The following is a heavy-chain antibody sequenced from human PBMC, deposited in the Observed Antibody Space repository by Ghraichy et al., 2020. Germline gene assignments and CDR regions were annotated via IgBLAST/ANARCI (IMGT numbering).Heavy chain of an antibody. CDR3: VRDGAGTTPFDY. D-gene: IGHD1-7*01. CDR1: GFTLSSYW. J-gene: IGHJ4*02. Sequence: GGSLRLSCAASGFTLSSYWMQWVRQAPGKGLVWVSRINYDGTDISYADSVKGRFIISRDNAKNTVYLQMNSLRAEDTAVYYCVRDGAGTTPFDYWGQGALVTVSS. CDR2: INYDGTDI. V-gene: IGHV3-74*01.